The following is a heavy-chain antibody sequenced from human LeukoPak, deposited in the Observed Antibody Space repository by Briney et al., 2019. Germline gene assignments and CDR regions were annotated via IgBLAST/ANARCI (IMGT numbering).Heavy chain of an antibody. J-gene: IGHJ4*02. CDR2: ISGSGGST. CDR3: AKGITKYTPPYFDY. V-gene: IGHV3-23*01. Sequence: GGSLRLSCAASGFTFSSYAMSWIRQAPGKALEWVSAISGSGGSTYYADSVRGRFTISRDNSKNTLYLQMNSLRAEDTAVYYCAKGITKYTPPYFDYWGQGTLVTVSS. D-gene: IGHD2-15*01. CDR1: GFTFSSYA.